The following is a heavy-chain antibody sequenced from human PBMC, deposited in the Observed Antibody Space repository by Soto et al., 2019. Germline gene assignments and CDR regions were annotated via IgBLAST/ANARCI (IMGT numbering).Heavy chain of an antibody. CDR3: ARDLGTYDSSGLLLDY. CDR1: GTSISIMKS. CDR2: IYHSGST. J-gene: IGHJ4*02. V-gene: IGHV4-4*02. D-gene: IGHD3-22*01. Sequence: PSETLALTSAVSGTSISIMKSGVWDRQPPGKGLEWIGEIYHSGSTNYNPSLKSRVTISVDKSKNQFSLKLSSVTAADTAVYYCARDLGTYDSSGLLLDYWGQGTLVNVSS.